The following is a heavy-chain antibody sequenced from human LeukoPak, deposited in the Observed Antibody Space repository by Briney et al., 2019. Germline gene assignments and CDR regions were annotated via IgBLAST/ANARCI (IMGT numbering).Heavy chain of an antibody. V-gene: IGHV3-64D*06. Sequence: GRSLRLSCSASGFTFSTYAMFWVRQAPGKGLEYVSAISDNGGRTYYADSVKGRFTISKDNSKNTLYLQMSSLRAEDTAVYYCVRSDILNWGQGTLVTVSS. J-gene: IGHJ4*02. CDR1: GFTFSTYA. CDR3: VRSDILN. CDR2: ISDNGGRT.